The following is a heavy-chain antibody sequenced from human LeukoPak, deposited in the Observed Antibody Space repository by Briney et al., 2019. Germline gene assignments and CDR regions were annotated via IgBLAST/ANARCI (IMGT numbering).Heavy chain of an antibody. V-gene: IGHV3-23*01. CDR3: AKSLDFAVAGSDY. D-gene: IGHD6-19*01. Sequence: GGSLSLSCAAYGFTFCIHAMRWVRQALGKGLKWVSGINDSGESTSHEVSERGRFTISRDNSKHTMYLEMNSLRGGDTAVDYWAKSLDFAVAGSDYWGQGTRVTVSS. CDR1: GFTFCIHA. J-gene: IGHJ4*02. CDR2: INDSGEST.